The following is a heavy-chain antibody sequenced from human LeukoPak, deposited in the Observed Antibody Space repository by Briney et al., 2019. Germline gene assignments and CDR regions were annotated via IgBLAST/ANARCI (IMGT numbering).Heavy chain of an antibody. D-gene: IGHD3-16*01. V-gene: IGHV3-23*01. J-gene: IGHJ5*02. CDR1: GFTFSSYS. CDR3: AKSDGGSYFNWFDP. Sequence: GGSLRLSCAASGFTFSSYSMNWVRQAPGKGLEWVSAISGSGGSTYYADSVKGRFTISRDNSKNTLYLQMNSLRAEDTAVYYCAKSDGGSYFNWFDPWGQGTLVTVSS. CDR2: ISGSGGST.